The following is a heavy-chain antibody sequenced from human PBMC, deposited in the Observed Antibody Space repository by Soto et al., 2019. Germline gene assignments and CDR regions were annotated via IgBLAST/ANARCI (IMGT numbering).Heavy chain of an antibody. Sequence: QVQLVESGGGVVQPGRSLRLSCAASGFTFSSYAMHWVRQAPGKGLEWVAVISYDGSNKYYADSVKGRFTISRDNSKNTLYLQMNSLRAEDTAVYYCARAPYSSGWLTIDYWGQGTLVTVSS. CDR1: GFTFSSYA. CDR3: ARAPYSSGWLTIDY. J-gene: IGHJ4*02. V-gene: IGHV3-30-3*01. D-gene: IGHD6-19*01. CDR2: ISYDGSNK.